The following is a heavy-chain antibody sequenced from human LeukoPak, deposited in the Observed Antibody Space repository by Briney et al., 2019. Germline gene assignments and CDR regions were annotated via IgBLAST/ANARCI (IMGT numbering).Heavy chain of an antibody. V-gene: IGHV1-69*05. CDR2: IIPIFGTA. Sequence: SVKVSCKASGGTSSSYAISWARQAPEQGLEWMGRIIPIFGTANYAQKFQGRVTITTDESTSTAYMELSSLRSEDTAVYYCARSTYYDFWSGYHFDYWGQGTLVTASS. CDR3: ARSTYYDFWSGYHFDY. CDR1: GGTSSSYA. D-gene: IGHD3-3*01. J-gene: IGHJ4*02.